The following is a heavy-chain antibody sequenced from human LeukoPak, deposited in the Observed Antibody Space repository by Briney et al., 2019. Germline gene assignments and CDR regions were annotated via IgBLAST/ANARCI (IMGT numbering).Heavy chain of an antibody. D-gene: IGHD2-2*01. J-gene: IGHJ4*02. V-gene: IGHV4-34*01. CDR2: INHSGST. Sequence: SETLSLTCAVYGGSFSGYYWSWIRQPPGKGLEWIGEINHSGSTNYNPSLKSRVTISVDTSKNQFSLKLSSVTAADTAAYYCARGNEFCSSTSCYVLFDYWGQGTLVTVSS. CDR3: ARGNEFCSSTSCYVLFDY. CDR1: GGSFSGYY.